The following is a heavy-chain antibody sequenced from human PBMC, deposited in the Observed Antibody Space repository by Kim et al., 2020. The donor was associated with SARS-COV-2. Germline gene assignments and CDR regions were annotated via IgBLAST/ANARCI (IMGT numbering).Heavy chain of an antibody. CDR3: ARGEPYGGVEPFDY. V-gene: IGHV3-33*01. CDR2: IWYDGSNK. J-gene: IGHJ4*02. CDR1: GFTFSSYG. Sequence: GGSLRLSCAASGFTFSSYGMHWVRQAPGKGLEWVAVIWYDGSNKYYADSVKGRFTISRDNSKNTLYLQMNSLRAEDTAVYYCARGEPYGGVEPFDYWGQGTLVTVSS. D-gene: IGHD4-17*01.